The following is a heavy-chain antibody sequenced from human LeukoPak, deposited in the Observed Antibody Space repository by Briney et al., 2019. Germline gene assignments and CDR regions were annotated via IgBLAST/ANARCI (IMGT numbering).Heavy chain of an antibody. Sequence: GGSLRLSCAASGFTFSSYWMSWVRQAPGEGLEWVANIKQDGSEKYYVDSVKGRFTISRDNAKNSLYLQMNSLRAEDTAVCYCARYYYDSSGFLDYWGQGTLVTVSS. CDR2: IKQDGSEK. D-gene: IGHD3-22*01. CDR3: ARYYYDSSGFLDY. V-gene: IGHV3-7*01. CDR1: GFTFSSYW. J-gene: IGHJ4*02.